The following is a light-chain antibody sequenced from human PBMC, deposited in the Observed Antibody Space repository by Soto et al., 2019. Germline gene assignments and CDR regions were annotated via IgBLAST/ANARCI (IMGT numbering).Light chain of an antibody. CDR3: QQYGSSPSWT. CDR1: QSVSSNY. CDR2: GAS. V-gene: IGKV3-20*01. Sequence: DSVLTQSPGTLSLSPGERATLSCRASQSVSSNYLAWYQQKPGQAPRLLIYGASTRATGIPDRFSGSGSGTDFTLTISRLEPEDSAVYYCQQYGSSPSWTFVQGTKVDIK. J-gene: IGKJ1*01.